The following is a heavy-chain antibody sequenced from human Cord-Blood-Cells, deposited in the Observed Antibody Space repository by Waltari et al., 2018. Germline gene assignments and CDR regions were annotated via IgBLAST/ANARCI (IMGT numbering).Heavy chain of an antibody. CDR3: ARKSRCTNGVCYTPFDY. CDR1: GYSISSAYY. D-gene: IGHD2-8*01. CDR2: IYHSGST. Sequence: QVQLQESGPGLVKPSETLSLTCTVSGYSISSAYYWGWLRQPPGKGLEWIGSIYHSGSTYYNPSLKSRVTISVDTSKNQFSLKLSSVTAADTAVYYCARKSRCTNGVCYTPFDYWGQGTLVTVSS. V-gene: IGHV4-38-2*02. J-gene: IGHJ4*02.